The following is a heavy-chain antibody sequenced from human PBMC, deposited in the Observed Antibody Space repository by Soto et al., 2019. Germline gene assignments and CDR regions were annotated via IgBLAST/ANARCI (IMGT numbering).Heavy chain of an antibody. Sequence: ASLKVSCKASGYTFTNFYMHWVRQAPGQGLEWMGIINPTNNKTTYAQKFQGRVTMTWDTSTTTVYMELSTLRSEDSALYYCILGGGNYWGQGTPVTVSS. V-gene: IGHV1-46*01. J-gene: IGHJ4*02. CDR2: INPTNNKT. CDR1: GYTFTNFY. CDR3: ILGGGNY. D-gene: IGHD3-16*01.